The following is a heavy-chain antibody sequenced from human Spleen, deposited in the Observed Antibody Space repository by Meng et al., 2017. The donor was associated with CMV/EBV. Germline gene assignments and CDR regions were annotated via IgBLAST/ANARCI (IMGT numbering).Heavy chain of an antibody. CDR1: GGTFSSYA. D-gene: IGHD3-22*01. J-gene: IGHJ4*02. V-gene: IGHV1-69*12. Sequence: QGQLVQSGAEVKKPGSSVKVSCKASGGTFSSYAISWVRQAPGQGLEWMGGIIPIFGTANYAQKFQGRVTITADESTSTAYMELSSLRSEDTAVYYCAREHYDSSAKRYYFDYWGQGTLVTVSS. CDR3: AREHYDSSAKRYYFDY. CDR2: IIPIFGTA.